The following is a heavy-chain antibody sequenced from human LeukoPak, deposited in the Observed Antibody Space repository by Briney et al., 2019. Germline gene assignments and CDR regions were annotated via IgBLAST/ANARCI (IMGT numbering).Heavy chain of an antibody. J-gene: IGHJ6*03. CDR1: GFTFSSYA. CDR2: ISFDGNNK. V-gene: IGHV3-30-3*01. Sequence: GGSLRLSCAASGFTFSSYAMHWVRQAPGKGLEWVAVISFDGNNKYYADSVRGRFTISRDNSKNTLYLQMNSLRAEDTAVYYCARDGEIAAAGYYYYYYMDVWGKGTTVTVSS. CDR3: ARDGEIAAAGYYYYYYMDV. D-gene: IGHD6-13*01.